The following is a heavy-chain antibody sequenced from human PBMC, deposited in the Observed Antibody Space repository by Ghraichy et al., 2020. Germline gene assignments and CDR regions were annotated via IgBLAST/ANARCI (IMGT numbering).Heavy chain of an antibody. CDR3: ARDYMADY. D-gene: IGHD5-24*01. V-gene: IGHV3-30*04. CDR1: GFTFSNYP. Sequence: GGSLRLSCAASGFTFSNYPMHWIRQAPGKGLEWGALISSDGSDKKYADSVKGRFSVSRDNSKRTLYLQTNSLRVEDTAVYYCARDYMADYWGQGTLVAVSS. J-gene: IGHJ4*02. CDR2: ISSDGSDK.